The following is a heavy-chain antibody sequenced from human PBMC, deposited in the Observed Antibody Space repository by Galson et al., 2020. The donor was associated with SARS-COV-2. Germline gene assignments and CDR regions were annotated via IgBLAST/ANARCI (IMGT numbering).Heavy chain of an antibody. V-gene: IGHV6-1*01. CDR1: GDSVSSNSAA. CDR3: ARGGVVHCSSTSCYYYYYMDV. J-gene: IGHJ6*03. D-gene: IGHD2-2*01. Sequence: SQTLSLNCAISGDSVSSNSAAWNWIRQSPSRGLEWLGRTYYRSKWYNDYAVSVKSRITINPDTSKNQFSLQLNSVTPEDTAVYYCARGGVVHCSSTSCYYYYYMDVWGKGTTVTVSS. CDR2: TYYRSKWYN.